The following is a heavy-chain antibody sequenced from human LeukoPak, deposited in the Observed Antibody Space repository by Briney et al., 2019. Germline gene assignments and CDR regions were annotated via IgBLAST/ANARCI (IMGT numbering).Heavy chain of an antibody. D-gene: IGHD5-12*01. V-gene: IGHV1-18*01. CDR3: ARGRGSTSRH. CDR2: ISTYNGDT. CDR1: GYTFTNYG. J-gene: IGHJ4*02. Sequence: GASVKVSCKASGYTFTNYGITWVRQAPEQGLEWMGWISTYNGDTNYAQSLQGRVTMTTDTSTTTAYMELRNLSSDGTAVYYCARGRGSTSRHWGQGTQVTVSS.